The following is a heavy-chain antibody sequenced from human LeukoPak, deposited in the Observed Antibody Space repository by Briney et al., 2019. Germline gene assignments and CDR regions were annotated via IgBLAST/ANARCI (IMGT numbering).Heavy chain of an antibody. J-gene: IGHJ4*02. D-gene: IGHD3-3*01. CDR2: INWNGGST. CDR3: ARVKGSGYRNSIDY. CDR1: GFTFDDYA. Sequence: PGGSLRLSCAASGFTFDDYAMNWVRQAPGKGLESVSGINWNGGSTYYRDSVKGRFTISRDNAKNSLYLQMNSLRAEDTALYYCARVKGSGYRNSIDYWGQGTLVTVS. V-gene: IGHV3-20*04.